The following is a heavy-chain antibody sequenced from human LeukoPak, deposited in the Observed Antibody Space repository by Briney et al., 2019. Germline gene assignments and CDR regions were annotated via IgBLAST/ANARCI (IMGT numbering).Heavy chain of an antibody. CDR2: ISGSGGST. Sequence: GGSLRLSCAASGFTFSSYAMSWVRQAPGKGLEWVSAISGSGGSTYYADSVKGRFTISRDNSKNTLYLQMNSLRAEDTAVYYCAKVARASAIAAPFYFDYWGQGTLVTVSS. J-gene: IGHJ4*02. D-gene: IGHD6-6*01. CDR1: GFTFSSYA. CDR3: AKVARASAIAAPFYFDY. V-gene: IGHV3-23*01.